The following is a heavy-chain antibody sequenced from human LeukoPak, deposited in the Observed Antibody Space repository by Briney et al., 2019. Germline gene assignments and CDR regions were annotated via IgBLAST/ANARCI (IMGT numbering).Heavy chain of an antibody. D-gene: IGHD2-15*01. CDR3: AKIQVEVAARSYYYAMDV. CDR2: ISYGGHSE. Sequence: GGSLRLSCAASGFTFNTYGMHWVRQAPGKGLEWVAYISYGGHSEYYLDSVKGRFTISRDNSKSTLYLQMNNLTVEDTALYYCAKIQVEVAARSYYYAMDVWGQGTTVTVSS. J-gene: IGHJ6*02. V-gene: IGHV3-30*18. CDR1: GFTFNTYG.